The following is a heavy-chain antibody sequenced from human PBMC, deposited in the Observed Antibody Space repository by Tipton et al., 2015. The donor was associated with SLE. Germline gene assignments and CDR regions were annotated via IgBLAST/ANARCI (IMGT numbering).Heavy chain of an antibody. CDR2: ISGYNGNT. V-gene: IGHV1-18*01. CDR1: GYRFSSYG. CDR3: ARDNRIQDFDY. D-gene: IGHD2-15*01. Sequence: QSGPEVKKPGASVKVSCKTSGYRFSSYGVGWVRQAPGQGLEWMGWISGYNGNTNYAQKLQGRVTITTNTSTKTAYMELRSLRSDDTAVYYCARDNRIQDFDYWGQGTLATVSS. J-gene: IGHJ4*02.